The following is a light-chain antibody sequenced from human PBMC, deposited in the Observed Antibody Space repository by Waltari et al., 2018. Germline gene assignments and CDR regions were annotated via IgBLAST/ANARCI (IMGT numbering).Light chain of an antibody. CDR3: QQRSDWLLT. J-gene: IGKJ4*01. Sequence: RRARQCVSSYLAWYQHKSGQAPRLPIYDASNRATGIPARFSGGGSGTDFTLTISSLEPEDFAVYYCQQRSDWLLTFGGGTKVEIK. CDR2: DAS. V-gene: IGKV3-11*01. CDR1: QCVSSY.